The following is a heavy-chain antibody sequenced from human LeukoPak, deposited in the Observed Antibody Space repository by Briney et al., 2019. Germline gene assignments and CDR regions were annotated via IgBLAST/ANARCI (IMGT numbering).Heavy chain of an antibody. J-gene: IGHJ5*02. Sequence: ASVKDSCKASGYTFTGYYMHWVRQAPGQGLEWMGWINPNSGDTNYTQKFQGRVTMTRDTSISTAYMELSRLRSDDTAVYYCAKPRFGYCSSTNCYSWFDPWGQGTLVTVSS. D-gene: IGHD2-2*03. CDR1: GYTFTGYY. CDR2: INPNSGDT. V-gene: IGHV1-2*02. CDR3: AKPRFGYCSSTNCYSWFDP.